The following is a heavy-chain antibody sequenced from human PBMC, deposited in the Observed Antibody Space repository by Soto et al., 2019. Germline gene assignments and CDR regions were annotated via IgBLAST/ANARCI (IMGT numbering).Heavy chain of an antibody. D-gene: IGHD1-20*01. J-gene: IGHJ4*02. V-gene: IGHV3-48*03. Sequence: PGGSLRLSCAASGFTFSSYEMNWVRQAPGKGLEGVSYISSSGRTIYYADSVKGRFTISRDNAKNSLYRQLNSLRPEDTAVYYWARSGYNWNDGARGYFDYGGQGTMVTVSS. CDR2: ISSSGRTI. CDR3: ARSGYNWNDGARGYFDY. CDR1: GFTFSSYE.